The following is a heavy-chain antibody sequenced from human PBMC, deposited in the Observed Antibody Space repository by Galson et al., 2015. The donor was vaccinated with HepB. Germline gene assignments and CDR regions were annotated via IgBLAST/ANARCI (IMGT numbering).Heavy chain of an antibody. Sequence: SLRLSCAASGFTFSSYSMNWVRQAPGKGLEWVSSISSSSSYIYYADSVKGRFTISRDNAKNSLYLQMNSLRAEDTAVYYCARDDRGYCSSTSCYSDAFDIWGQGTMVTVSS. J-gene: IGHJ3*02. CDR1: GFTFSSYS. CDR3: ARDDRGYCSSTSCYSDAFDI. D-gene: IGHD2-2*02. CDR2: ISSSSSYI. V-gene: IGHV3-21*01.